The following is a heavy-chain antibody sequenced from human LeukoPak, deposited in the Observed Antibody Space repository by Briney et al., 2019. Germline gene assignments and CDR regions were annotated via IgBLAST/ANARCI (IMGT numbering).Heavy chain of an antibody. D-gene: IGHD1-26*01. CDR2: ISSDGNST. Sequence: GGSLRLSCAASGFTFSSYAMHWVRQAPGKGLEYVLAISSDGNSTYYASSVKGRFTVSRDNSKNTLYLHMGSLRAEDMAVYYCATIGLPWGQGTLVTVSS. CDR3: ATIGLP. J-gene: IGHJ5*02. CDR1: GFTFSSYA. V-gene: IGHV3-64*01.